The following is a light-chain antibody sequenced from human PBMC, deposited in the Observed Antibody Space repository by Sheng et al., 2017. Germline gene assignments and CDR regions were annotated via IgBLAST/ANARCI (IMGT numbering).Light chain of an antibody. J-gene: IGLJ3*02. CDR1: SGSVSTTSY. V-gene: IGLV8-61*01. CDR2: STN. CDR3: VLYMGSGIWV. Sequence: QTVVTQEPSLSVSPGGTVTLTCGLTSGSVSTTSYPTWYQQTPGQAPRTLIYSTNIRSSGVPDRFSGSIFGSKAALTITGAQADDESDYYCVLYMGSGIWVFGGGTNLTVL.